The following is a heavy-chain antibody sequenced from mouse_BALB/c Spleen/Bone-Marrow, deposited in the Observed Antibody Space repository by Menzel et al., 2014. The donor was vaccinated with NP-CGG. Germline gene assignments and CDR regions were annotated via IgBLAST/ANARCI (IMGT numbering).Heavy chain of an antibody. V-gene: IGHV4-1*02. D-gene: IGHD2-1*01. CDR2: INPDSSTI. CDR3: ARHGYCGKGYY. Sequence: EVHLVESGGGLVQPGGSLKLSCAASGFDFSRYWMSWVRQAPGKGLEWIGEINPDSSTINYTPSLKDKFIISRDNAKNPLFLQMSKVRSEDTVLYYCARHGYCGKGYYWGQCTTLTVSS. J-gene: IGHJ2*01. CDR1: GFDFSRYW.